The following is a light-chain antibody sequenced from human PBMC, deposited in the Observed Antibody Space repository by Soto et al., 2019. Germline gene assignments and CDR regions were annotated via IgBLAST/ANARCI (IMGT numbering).Light chain of an antibody. CDR1: QRVRSSY. CDR3: QQYGSSPRYT. Sequence: EIVLTQSPGTLSLSPGERATLSCRASQRVRSSYLAWYQQKPGQAPRLLIYGASSRATGIPNRFSGSGSGTDFTLTISRLEHEDCAVYYCQQYGSSPRYTFGQGTKLEIK. CDR2: GAS. V-gene: IGKV3-20*01. J-gene: IGKJ2*01.